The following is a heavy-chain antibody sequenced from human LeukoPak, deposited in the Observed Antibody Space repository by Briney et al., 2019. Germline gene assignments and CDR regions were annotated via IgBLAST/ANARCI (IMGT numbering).Heavy chain of an antibody. V-gene: IGHV4-4*02. CDR3: ARSLYYGSGSPTPPDE. D-gene: IGHD3-10*01. CDR1: GGSISSSNW. J-gene: IGHJ4*02. Sequence: SETLSLTCAVSGGSISSSNWWSWVRQPPGKGLEWIGEIYHSGSTNYNPSLKSRVTISIDKSKNQFSLKLSSVTAADTAVYYCARSLYYGSGSPTPPDEWGQGTLVTVSS. CDR2: IYHSGST.